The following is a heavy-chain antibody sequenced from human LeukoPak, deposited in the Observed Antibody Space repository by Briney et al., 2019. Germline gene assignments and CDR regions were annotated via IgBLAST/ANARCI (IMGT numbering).Heavy chain of an antibody. D-gene: IGHD3-3*01. CDR3: ARSYIWSGYDY. J-gene: IGHJ4*02. CDR1: GGSFSGYY. V-gene: IGHV4-34*01. Sequence: SETLSLTCAVYGGSFSGYYWSWIRQPPGKGLEWIGEINHSGSTNYNPSLKSRVTISVDTSKNQFSLKLSSVTAADTAVYYCARSYIWSGYDYWGQGTLVTVSS. CDR2: INHSGST.